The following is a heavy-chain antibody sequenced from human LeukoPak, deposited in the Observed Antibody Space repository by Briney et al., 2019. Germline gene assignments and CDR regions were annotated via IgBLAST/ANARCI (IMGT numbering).Heavy chain of an antibody. CDR2: ISYDGSNK. J-gene: IGHJ4*02. V-gene: IGHV3-30-3*01. CDR1: GFTFSSYA. CDR3: ARDASSWYYLNY. D-gene: IGHD6-13*01. Sequence: PGGSLRLSCAASGFTFSSYAMPWVRQAPGKGLEWVAVISYDGSNKYYADSVKGRFTISRDNSKNTLYLQMNSLRAEDTAVYYCARDASSWYYLNYWGQGTLVTVSS.